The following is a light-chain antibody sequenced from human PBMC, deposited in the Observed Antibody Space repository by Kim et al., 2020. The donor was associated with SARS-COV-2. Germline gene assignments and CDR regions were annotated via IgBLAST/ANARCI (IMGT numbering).Light chain of an antibody. CDR3: QAWDSSTAVV. CDR2: QDS. Sequence: VSPGKTASITCSGDKWGNKDTSWYQQKPGQAPVLVMYQDSKRPAGIPERFSGSNSGNTATLTISGTQAIDEADYYCQAWDSSTAVVFGGGTQLTVL. CDR1: KWGNKD. V-gene: IGLV3-1*01. J-gene: IGLJ2*01.